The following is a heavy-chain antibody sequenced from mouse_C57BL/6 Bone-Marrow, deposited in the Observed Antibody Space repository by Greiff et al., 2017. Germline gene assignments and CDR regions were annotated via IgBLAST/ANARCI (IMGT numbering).Heavy chain of an antibody. CDR1: GYTFTTYP. J-gene: IGHJ3*01. V-gene: IGHV1-47*01. CDR3: GINYYGSSSWFAY. D-gene: IGHD1-1*01. CDR2: FHPYNDDT. Sequence: QVQLQQPGAELVKPGASVKMSCKASGYTFTTYPIEWMKQNHGKSLEWIGNFHPYNDDTTYNEKFKGKATLTVEKSSSTVYLELSRLTSADSAVYYCGINYYGSSSWFAYWGQGTLVTVSA.